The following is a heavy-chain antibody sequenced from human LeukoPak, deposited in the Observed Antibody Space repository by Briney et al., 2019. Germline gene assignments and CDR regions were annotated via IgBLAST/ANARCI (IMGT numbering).Heavy chain of an antibody. V-gene: IGHV4-34*01. CDR3: ARSRGTNDY. J-gene: IGHJ4*02. CDR2: INHSGST. Sequence: SETLSLTCAVYGGSFSGYYWSWIRQPPGKGLEWIGEINHSGSTNYNPSLKSRVTISVDTSKDQFSLKLSSVTAADTAVYYCARSRGTNDYWGQGTLVTVSS. D-gene: IGHD1-26*01. CDR1: GGSFSGYY.